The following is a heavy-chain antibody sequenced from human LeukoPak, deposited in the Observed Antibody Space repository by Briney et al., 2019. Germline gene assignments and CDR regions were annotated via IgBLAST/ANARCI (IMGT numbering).Heavy chain of an antibody. J-gene: IGHJ4*02. Sequence: SQTLSLTCTVSGGSISSGDYYWSWIRQPPGKGLEWIGYIYYSGSTYYNPFLKSRVTISVDTSKNQFSLKLSSVTAADTAVYYCARDLLNEGNHLDYWGQGTLVTVSS. CDR3: ARDLLNEGNHLDY. CDR1: GGSISSGDYY. D-gene: IGHD4-23*01. CDR2: IYYSGST. V-gene: IGHV4-30-4*01.